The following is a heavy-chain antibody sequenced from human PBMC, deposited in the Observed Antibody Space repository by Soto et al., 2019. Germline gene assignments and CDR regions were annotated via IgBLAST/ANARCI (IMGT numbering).Heavy chain of an antibody. CDR1: GFTFSSCA. Sequence: GGSLRVSCAASGFTFSSCAMGRVRQAPGKGLEWVSDIIDSGASTYYADSVKGRFTISRDNSKSTLYLQMNSLRAEDTALYYCAKGRSYYYYYGVDVWGQGTTVTVSS. CDR3: AKGRSYYYYYGVDV. J-gene: IGHJ6*02. V-gene: IGHV3-23*01. CDR2: IIDSGAST.